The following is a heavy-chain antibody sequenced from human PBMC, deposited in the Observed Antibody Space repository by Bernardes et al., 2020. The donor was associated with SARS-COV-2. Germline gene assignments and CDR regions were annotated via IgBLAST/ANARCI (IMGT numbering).Heavy chain of an antibody. CDR2: IYSGGST. J-gene: IGHJ6*03. CDR1: GFTVSSNY. Sequence: GGSLRLSCAASGFTVSSNYMSWVRQAPGKGLEWVSVIYSGGSTYYADSVKGRFTISRHNSKNTLYLQMNSLRAEDTAVYYCARVSSDIVVVPAAIHYYYYYYMDVWGKGTTVTVSS. V-gene: IGHV3-53*04. CDR3: ARVSSDIVVVPAAIHYYYYYYMDV. D-gene: IGHD2-2*02.